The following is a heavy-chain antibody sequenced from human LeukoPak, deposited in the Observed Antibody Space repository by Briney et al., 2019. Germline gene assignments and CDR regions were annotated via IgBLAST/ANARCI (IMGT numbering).Heavy chain of an antibody. D-gene: IGHD6-13*01. Sequence: ASVKVSCKASGYTFTSYDINWVRQATGQGLEWMGWMNPNSGNTNYAQKLQGRVTMTTDTSTSTAYMELRSLRSDDTAVYYCARDGGSSSGAGDYWGQGTLVTVSS. J-gene: IGHJ4*02. CDR2: MNPNSGNT. V-gene: IGHV1-18*01. CDR1: GYTFTSYD. CDR3: ARDGGSSSGAGDY.